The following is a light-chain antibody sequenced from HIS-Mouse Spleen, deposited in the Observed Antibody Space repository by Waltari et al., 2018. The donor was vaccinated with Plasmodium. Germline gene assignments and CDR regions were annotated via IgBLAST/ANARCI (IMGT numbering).Light chain of an antibody. CDR3: QQYGSSPYT. J-gene: IGKJ2*01. Sequence: EIVLTQSPGTLSLSPGERATLSCRASQSVSSSYLAWYQQKPGQAPRLLIYGASSRATGIPDRFSGSGSVTDFTLTISRLGPEDFAVYYCQQYGSSPYTFGQGTKLEIK. CDR2: GAS. CDR1: QSVSSSY. V-gene: IGKV3-20*01.